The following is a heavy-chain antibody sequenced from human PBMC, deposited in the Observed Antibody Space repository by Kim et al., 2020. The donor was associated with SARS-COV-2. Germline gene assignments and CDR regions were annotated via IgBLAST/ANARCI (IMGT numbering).Heavy chain of an antibody. D-gene: IGHD4-17*01. CDR1: GGSFSGYY. V-gene: IGHV4-34*01. CDR2: INHSGST. Sequence: SETLSLTCAVYGGSFSGYYWSWIRQPPGKGLEWIGEINHSGSTNYNPSLKSRVTISVDTSKNQFSLKLSSVTAADTAVYYCARPVYYGGNYRLDPWGQGTLVTVSS. CDR3: ARPVYYGGNYRLDP. J-gene: IGHJ5*02.